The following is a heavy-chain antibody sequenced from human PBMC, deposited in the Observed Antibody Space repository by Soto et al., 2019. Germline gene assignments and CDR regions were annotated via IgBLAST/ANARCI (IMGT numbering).Heavy chain of an antibody. CDR1: GYTFTTYG. V-gene: IGHV1-18*01. CDR3: ARGGSYYEYVIHGAFDI. CDR2: ISPYNGNT. D-gene: IGHD1-26*01. J-gene: IGHJ3*02. Sequence: QVQLVQSGAEVRKPGASVKVSCKASGYTFTTYGISWVRQAPGQGLEWMGWISPYNGNTNYAQKLQGRVTMTTDTSTRTAYMERRSLRSDDTAVYYCARGGSYYEYVIHGAFDIWGQGTMVTVSS.